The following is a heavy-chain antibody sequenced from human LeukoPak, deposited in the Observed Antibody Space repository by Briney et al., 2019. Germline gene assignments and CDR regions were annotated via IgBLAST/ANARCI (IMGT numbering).Heavy chain of an antibody. CDR1: GFTFSVHW. Sequence: PGGSLRLSCAASGFTFSVHWMSWVRQPPGRGLEWVANINQGGSDKYYVDSVKGRFTISRDNANNLLYLQMNSLRGEDTAVYYCTRDRSRAEDDWGQGTLVTVSS. J-gene: IGHJ4*02. CDR3: TRDRSRAEDD. D-gene: IGHD1-14*01. V-gene: IGHV3-7*01. CDR2: INQGGSDK.